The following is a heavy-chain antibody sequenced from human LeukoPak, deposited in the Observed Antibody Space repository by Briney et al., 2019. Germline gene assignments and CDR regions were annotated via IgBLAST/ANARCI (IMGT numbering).Heavy chain of an antibody. Sequence: GGSLRLSCAASGFTFSSYWMSWVRQAPGKGLEWVANIKQDGSEKYYVDSVKGRFTISRDNAKNSLYLQMNSLRAEDTAVYYCARDLGYDYVWGSYRYPCYFDYWGQGTLVTVSS. D-gene: IGHD3-16*02. CDR3: ARDLGYDYVWGSYRYPCYFDY. CDR1: GFTFSSYW. CDR2: IKQDGSEK. J-gene: IGHJ4*02. V-gene: IGHV3-7*01.